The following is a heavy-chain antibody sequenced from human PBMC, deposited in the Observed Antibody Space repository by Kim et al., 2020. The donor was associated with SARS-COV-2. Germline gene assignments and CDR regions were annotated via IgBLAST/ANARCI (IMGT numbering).Heavy chain of an antibody. CDR3: ARDLGGYPYYYYMDV. Sequence: SVKVSCKASGGTFSSYAISWVRQAPGQGLEWMGRIIPILGIANYAQKFQGRVTITADKSTSTAYMELSSLRSEDTAVYYCARDLGGYPYYYYMDVWGKGTTVTVSS. J-gene: IGHJ6*03. V-gene: IGHV1-69*04. D-gene: IGHD5-12*01. CDR2: IIPILGIA. CDR1: GGTFSSYA.